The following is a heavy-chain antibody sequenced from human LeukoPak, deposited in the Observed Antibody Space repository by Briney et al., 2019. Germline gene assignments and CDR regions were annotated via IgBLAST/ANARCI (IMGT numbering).Heavy chain of an antibody. Sequence: GGSLRLSCAASGFTFSSYSMHWVRQAPGKGLEWVAVISYDGSNKYYADSVKGRFTISRDNSKNTLYLQMNSLRAEDTAVYYCATPRLPPPETTVTSVGLIDYWGQGTLVTVSS. J-gene: IGHJ4*02. CDR3: ATPRLPPPETTVTSVGLIDY. V-gene: IGHV3-30*03. D-gene: IGHD4-4*01. CDR1: GFTFSSYS. CDR2: ISYDGSNK.